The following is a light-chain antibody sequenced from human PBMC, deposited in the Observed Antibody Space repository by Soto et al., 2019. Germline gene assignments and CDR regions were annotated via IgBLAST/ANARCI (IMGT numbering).Light chain of an antibody. CDR2: GAS. CDR3: QHYHDWPPRT. J-gene: IGKJ1*01. CDR1: QSVSTN. Sequence: EIVMTQSPATLAVSPGERATLSCRASQSVSTNVAWYQQKPGQAPRLLLYGASTRATGLPARFSGSGSGTEFTLTISSLQSEDFAVYYCQHYHDWPPRTFGQGTKVDIK. V-gene: IGKV3-15*01.